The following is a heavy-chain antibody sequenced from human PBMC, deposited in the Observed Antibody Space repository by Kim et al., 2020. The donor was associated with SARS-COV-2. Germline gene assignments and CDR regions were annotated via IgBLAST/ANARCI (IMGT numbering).Heavy chain of an antibody. CDR2: MYYSATT. CDR3: ARVGGGSTPLSAFDI. CDR1: GGSITDYY. D-gene: IGHD3-16*01. V-gene: IGHV4-59*01. Sequence: SETLSLTCSVSGGSITDYYWTWIRQPPGKGLEWIGYMYYSATTNYNPSLKSRVTISVDTSKNQFSLKLTSVTAADTALYYCARVGGGSTPLSAFDIWGQG. J-gene: IGHJ3*02.